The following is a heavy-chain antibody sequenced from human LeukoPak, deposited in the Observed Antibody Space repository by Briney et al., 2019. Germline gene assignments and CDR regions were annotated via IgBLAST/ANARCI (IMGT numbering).Heavy chain of an antibody. D-gene: IGHD2-2*01. V-gene: IGHV4-31*03. J-gene: IGHJ6*02. Sequence: SETLSLTCTVSGGSISSGGYYWSWIRQHPGKGLEWLGYIYYSGSTYYNPSLKSRVTISVDTSKNQLSLKLSSVTAADTAVYYCARDARSTFYYYYGMDVWGQGTTVTVSS. CDR3: ARDARSTFYYYYGMDV. CDR2: IYYSGST. CDR1: GGSISSGGYY.